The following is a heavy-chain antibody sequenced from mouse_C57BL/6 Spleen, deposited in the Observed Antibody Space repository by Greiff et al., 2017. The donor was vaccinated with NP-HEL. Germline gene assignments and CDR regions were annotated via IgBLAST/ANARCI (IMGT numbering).Heavy chain of an antibody. J-gene: IGHJ4*01. CDR3: AFYYGSSYAYAMDY. D-gene: IGHD1-1*01. Sequence: VQLKESGAELVKPGASVKLSCTASGFNIKDYYMHWVKQRTEQGLEWIGRIDPEDGETKYAPKFQGKATITADTSSNTAYLQLSSLTSEDTAVYYCAFYYGSSYAYAMDYWGEGTSVTVSS. CDR2: IDPEDGET. CDR1: GFNIKDYY. V-gene: IGHV14-2*01.